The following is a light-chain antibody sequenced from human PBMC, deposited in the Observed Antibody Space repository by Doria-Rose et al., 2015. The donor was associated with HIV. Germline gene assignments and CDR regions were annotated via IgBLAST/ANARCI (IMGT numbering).Light chain of an antibody. CDR2: GAS. CDR1: QSVSTD. J-gene: IGKJ5*01. Sequence: TQSPETLSVSPGESATLSCRASQSVSTDLAWYQHKPGQAPRLLICGASTRATGIPARFSVSGSGTEFTLTISSLQSEDFAIYFRHHYNNWPTFGQGTRLDIK. V-gene: IGKV3-15*01. CDR3: HHYNNWPT.